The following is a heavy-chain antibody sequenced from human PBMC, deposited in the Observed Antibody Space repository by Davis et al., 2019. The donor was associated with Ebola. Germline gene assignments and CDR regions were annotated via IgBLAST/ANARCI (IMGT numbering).Heavy chain of an antibody. D-gene: IGHD3-22*01. CDR3: ARGVKGPFYWYGMDV. J-gene: IGHJ6*02. CDR1: GASISSTDNC. V-gene: IGHV4-30-4*07. Sequence: SETLSLTCSVSGASISSTDNCWTWIRQPPGKGPEYIGYIYYTGDAYYNPSLRSRVTISADMSKNQFSLKVTSVIAADTAVYYCARGVKGPFYWYGMDVWGQGTTVTVSS. CDR2: IYYTGDA.